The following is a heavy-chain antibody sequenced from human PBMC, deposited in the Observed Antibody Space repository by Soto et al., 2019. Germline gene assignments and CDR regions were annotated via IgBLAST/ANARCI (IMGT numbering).Heavy chain of an antibody. CDR2: ISGSGVST. D-gene: IGHD2-15*01. CDR3: AKRGYCSGGSCYGFDY. CDR1: GFTFSSYA. V-gene: IGHV3-23*01. Sequence: PGGSRHLSGAASGFTFSSYAVSWVRQAQGKGLEWVSAISGSGVSTYYADSVKGRFTISRDNSKNTLYLQMNSLRAEDTAVYYCAKRGYCSGGSCYGFDYWGQGTLVTGS. J-gene: IGHJ4*02.